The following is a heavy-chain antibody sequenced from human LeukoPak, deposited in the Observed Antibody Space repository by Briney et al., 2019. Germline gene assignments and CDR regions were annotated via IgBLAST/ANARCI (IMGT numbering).Heavy chain of an antibody. D-gene: IGHD5-18*01. V-gene: IGHV4-59*01. Sequence: SETLSLTCTVSGGSISSYYWSWIRQPPGKGLEWIGYIYYTGSTNYNPSLKSRVTISVDTSKNQFSLKLSSVTAADTAVYYCATGYTYDYSLYWGQGTLVTVSS. CDR2: IYYTGST. J-gene: IGHJ4*02. CDR3: ATGYTYDYSLY. CDR1: GGSISSYY.